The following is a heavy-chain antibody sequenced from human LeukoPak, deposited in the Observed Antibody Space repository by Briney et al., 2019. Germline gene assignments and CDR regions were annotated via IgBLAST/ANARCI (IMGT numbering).Heavy chain of an antibody. Sequence: PSETLSLTCTVSGGSISSSSYYWGWIRQPPGKGLEWIGSIYYSGSTYYNPSLKSRVTISVDTSKNQFSLKLSSVTAADTAVYCCARHVFRLLIRKYNWFDPWGQGTLVTVSS. V-gene: IGHV4-39*01. J-gene: IGHJ5*02. CDR1: GGSISSSSYY. D-gene: IGHD2-15*01. CDR2: IYYSGST. CDR3: ARHVFRLLIRKYNWFDP.